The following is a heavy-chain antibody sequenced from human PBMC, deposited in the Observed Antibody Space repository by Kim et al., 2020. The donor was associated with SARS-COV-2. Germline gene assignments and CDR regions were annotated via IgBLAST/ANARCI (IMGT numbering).Heavy chain of an antibody. CDR3: VKDAVTTRGGYSGPFDY. V-gene: IGHV3-64D*09. D-gene: IGHD4-17*01. CDR1: GFTFSSYA. CDR2: ISSNGGST. J-gene: IGHJ4*02. Sequence: GGSLRLSCSASGFTFSSYAMHWVRQAPGKGLEYVSAISSNGGSTYYADSVKGRFTISRDNSKNTLYLQMSSLRAEDTAVYYCVKDAVTTRGGYSGPFDYWGQGTLVTVSS.